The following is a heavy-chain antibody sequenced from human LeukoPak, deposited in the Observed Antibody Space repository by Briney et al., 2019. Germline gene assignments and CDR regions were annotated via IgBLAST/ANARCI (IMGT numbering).Heavy chain of an antibody. V-gene: IGHV1-18*01. CDR1: GYTFTSYG. CDR2: ISAYNGNT. D-gene: IGHD6-13*01. J-gene: IGHJ5*02. Sequence: GASVKVSCKASGYTFTSYGISWVRQAPGQGLEWMGWISAYNGNTNYVQKLQGRDTMTTDTSTSTAYMELRSLRSDDTAVYYCARGPSSSWYQYNWFDPWGQGTLVTVSS. CDR3: ARGPSSSWYQYNWFDP.